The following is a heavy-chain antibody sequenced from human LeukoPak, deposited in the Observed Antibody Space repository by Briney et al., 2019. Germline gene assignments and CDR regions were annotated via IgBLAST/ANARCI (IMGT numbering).Heavy chain of an antibody. V-gene: IGHV1-18*01. CDR1: GYTFTSYG. D-gene: IGHD6-13*01. CDR3: ARSGYSSSWYWVRIYYYGMDV. J-gene: IGHJ6*02. Sequence: GASVKVSCKASGYTFTSYGISWVRQAPGQGLEWMGWISAYNGNTNYAQKLQGRVTMTTDTSTSTAYMELRSLRSDDTAVYYCARSGYSSSWYWVRIYYYGMDVWGQGTTVTVSS. CDR2: ISAYNGNT.